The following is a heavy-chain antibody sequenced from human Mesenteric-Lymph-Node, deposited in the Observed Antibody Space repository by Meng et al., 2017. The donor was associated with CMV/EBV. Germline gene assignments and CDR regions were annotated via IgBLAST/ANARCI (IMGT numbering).Heavy chain of an antibody. CDR1: GGTFSTYA. V-gene: IGHV1-69*13. Sequence: SVKVSCNASGGTFSTYATSWMRQAPGQGLEWMGAVIPIFSTTNYAQSFQGRVTIIADESTSTAYMELNSLRSDDSAVYYCAMGHLSQTLSYYYYAMDVWGQGTAVTVSS. CDR2: VIPIFSTT. CDR3: AMGHLSQTLSYYYYAMDV. J-gene: IGHJ6*02. D-gene: IGHD2/OR15-2a*01.